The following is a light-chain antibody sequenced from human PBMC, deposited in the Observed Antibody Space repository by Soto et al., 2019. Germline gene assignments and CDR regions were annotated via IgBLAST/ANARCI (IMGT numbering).Light chain of an antibody. CDR3: QSYDSNLSVV. CDR1: SSNIGTGYD. CDR2: GNS. V-gene: IGLV1-40*01. J-gene: IGLJ2*01. Sequence: QSALTQPPSVSGAPGQRVTISCTGSSSNIGTGYDVHWYQQLPGTAPKPLIYGNSNRPSGVPDRFSGSKSGTSASLAITGLQAEDEADYYCQSYDSNLSVVFGGGTKLTVL.